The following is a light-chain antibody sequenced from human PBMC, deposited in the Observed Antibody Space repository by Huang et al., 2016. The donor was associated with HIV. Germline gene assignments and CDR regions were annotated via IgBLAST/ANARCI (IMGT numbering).Light chain of an antibody. CDR2: GAS. Sequence: EIVMTQSPATLSVSPGERATLSCRASQSVTRNLAWYQQNPGQAPRLLLYGASTRATGVPARFSGSGSGTEFTLTISSLQSEDFAVYYCQQYSYWPRTFGQGTKVEIK. J-gene: IGKJ1*01. V-gene: IGKV3-15*01. CDR3: QQYSYWPRT. CDR1: QSVTRN.